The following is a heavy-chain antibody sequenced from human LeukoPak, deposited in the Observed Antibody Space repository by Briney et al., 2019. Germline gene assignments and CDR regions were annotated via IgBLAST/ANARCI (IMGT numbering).Heavy chain of an antibody. J-gene: IGHJ4*02. Sequence: PGGSLRLSCAASGFTFSYAWMSWVRQAPGKGLEWVGRIKSKTDGGTTNYAAPVKGRFTISRDDSRNTLYLQMNSLKTEGAAVYYCTTTLYYYDSSDDYWGQGTLVTVSS. CDR1: GFTFSYAW. V-gene: IGHV3-15*01. D-gene: IGHD3-22*01. CDR3: TTTLYYYDSSDDY. CDR2: IKSKTDGGTT.